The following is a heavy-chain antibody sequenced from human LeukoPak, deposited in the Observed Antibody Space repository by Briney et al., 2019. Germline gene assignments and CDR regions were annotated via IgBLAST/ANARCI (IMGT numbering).Heavy chain of an antibody. Sequence: PGGSLRLSCAASGFTFSTYSMNWVRQAPGKGLEWVSSISSSSSYIYYADSVKGRFTISRDDAKNSLYLQMNSLRVEDTAVYYCTVGGTIHWVEDYWGQGTLVVVSS. CDR1: GFTFSTYS. J-gene: IGHJ4*02. CDR3: TVGGTIHWVEDY. V-gene: IGHV3-21*04. D-gene: IGHD1-26*01. CDR2: ISSSSSYI.